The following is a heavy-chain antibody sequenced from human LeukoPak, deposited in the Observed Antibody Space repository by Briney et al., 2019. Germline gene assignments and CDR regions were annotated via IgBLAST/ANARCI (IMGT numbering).Heavy chain of an antibody. J-gene: IGHJ4*02. CDR2: ISWDGGST. CDR1: GFTFDDYA. CDR3: AKDSGSYRDYIDY. Sequence: PGGSLRLSCAASGFTFDDYAMHWVRQAPGKGLEWVSLISWDGGSTYYADSVKGRFTISRDNSKNSLYLQMSSLRAEDTALYYCAKDSGSYRDYIDYWGQGTLVTVSS. V-gene: IGHV3-43D*03. D-gene: IGHD1-26*01.